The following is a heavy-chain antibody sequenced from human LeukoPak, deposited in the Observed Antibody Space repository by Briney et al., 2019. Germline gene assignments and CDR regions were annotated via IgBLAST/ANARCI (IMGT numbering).Heavy chain of an antibody. J-gene: IGHJ4*02. CDR3: ARGDYYGSGSRHHYFGY. V-gene: IGHV4-30-4*01. CDR1: GGSISSGDYY. Sequence: KPSETLSLTCTVSGGSISSGDYYWSWIRQPPGKGLEWIGYIYYSGSTYYNPSLKSRVTISVDTSKNQFSLKLSSETAADTAVYYCARGDYYGSGSRHHYFGYWGQGTLVTVSS. D-gene: IGHD3-10*01. CDR2: IYYSGST.